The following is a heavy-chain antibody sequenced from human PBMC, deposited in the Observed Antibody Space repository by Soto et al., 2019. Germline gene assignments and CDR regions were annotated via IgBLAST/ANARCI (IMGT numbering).Heavy chain of an antibody. V-gene: IGHV3-33*01. D-gene: IGHD5-12*01. J-gene: IGHJ6*02. CDR1: GFTFNNYG. Sequence: QVQLVESGGGVVQPGRSLILSCAASGFTFNNYGMHWVRQVPGKGLEWVALVWYDGRNKYYVDSVKGRFTISRDNSKNTLYLEMNSLRHEDTAVYYCVRAAGYSGYDYVYYYGMDVWGQGSTVTVSS. CDR3: VRAAGYSGYDYVYYYGMDV. CDR2: VWYDGRNK.